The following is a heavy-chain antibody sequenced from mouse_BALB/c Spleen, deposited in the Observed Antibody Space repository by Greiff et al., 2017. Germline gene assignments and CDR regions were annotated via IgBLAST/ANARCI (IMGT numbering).Heavy chain of an antibody. V-gene: IGHV1-54*01. D-gene: IGHD2-2*01. Sequence: QVQLKQSGAELVRPGTSVKVSCKASGYAFTNYLIEWVKQRPGQGLEWIGVINPGSGGTNYNEKFKGKTTLTADKSSSTAYMQLSSLTSDDSAVYFCARDGYGVFDYWGQGTTLTVSS. CDR2: INPGSGGT. J-gene: IGHJ2*01. CDR1: GYAFTNYL. CDR3: ARDGYGVFDY.